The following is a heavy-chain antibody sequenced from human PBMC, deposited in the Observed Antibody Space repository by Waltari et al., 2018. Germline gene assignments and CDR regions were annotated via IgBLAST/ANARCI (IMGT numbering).Heavy chain of an antibody. CDR2: IYYSGST. CDR3: ARDQIGFDP. CDR1: GGSIRSYY. J-gene: IGHJ5*02. V-gene: IGHV4-59*01. Sequence: QVQLQESGPGLVKPSETLSLTCTVSGGSIRSYYWSWIRQPPGKGLEWIGYIYYSGSTNYNPSLKSRVTISVDTSKNQFSLKLSSVTAADTAVYYCARDQIGFDPWGQGTLVTVSS.